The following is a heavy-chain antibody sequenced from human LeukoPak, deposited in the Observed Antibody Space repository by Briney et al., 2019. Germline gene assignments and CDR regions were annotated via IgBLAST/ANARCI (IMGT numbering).Heavy chain of an antibody. V-gene: IGHV3-53*01. CDR3: AREQMTTVTSDAFDI. D-gene: IGHD4-17*01. Sequence: GGSLRLSCAASGFTVSSNYMCWVRQAPGKGLEWVSVIYSGGSTYYADSVKGRFTISRDNSKNTLYLQMNSLRAEDTAVYYCAREQMTTVTSDAFDIWGQGTMVTVSS. CDR2: IYSGGST. J-gene: IGHJ3*02. CDR1: GFTVSSNY.